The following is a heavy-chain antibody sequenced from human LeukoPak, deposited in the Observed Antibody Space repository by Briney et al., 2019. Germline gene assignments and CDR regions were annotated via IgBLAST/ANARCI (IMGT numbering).Heavy chain of an antibody. CDR3: AKQAPAGKYYFDL. V-gene: IGHV5-51*01. J-gene: IGHJ4*02. D-gene: IGHD3-10*01. Sequence: GESLQISCQGSGYSFSIYWIGWVRQMPGKGLEWMGIIYPGDSDTRYSPSFQGQVTISADKSLSTAYLQWSSLKASDAAMYYCAKQAPAGKYYFDLGGRGTLVPVS. CDR1: GYSFSIYW. CDR2: IYPGDSDT.